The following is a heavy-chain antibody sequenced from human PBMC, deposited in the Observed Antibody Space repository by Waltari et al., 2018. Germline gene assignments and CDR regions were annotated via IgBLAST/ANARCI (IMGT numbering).Heavy chain of an antibody. V-gene: IGHV4-39*07. CDR1: GGPRSSSRYY. CDR2: IYYSGST. J-gene: IGHJ3*02. CDR3: ARTKPPGVFDI. Sequence: QLQLQESGTGLVKPSETLSRTCTVSGGPRSSSRYYWGWIRQPPGKGLEWIGSIYYSGSTYYNPSLKSRVTISVDTSKNQFSLKLSSVTAADTAVYYCARTKPPGVFDIWGQGTMVTVSS.